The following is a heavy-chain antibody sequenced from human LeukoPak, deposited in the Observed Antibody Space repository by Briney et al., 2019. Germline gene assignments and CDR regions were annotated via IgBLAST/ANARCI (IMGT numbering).Heavy chain of an antibody. D-gene: IGHD2-21*02. CDR1: GFTFSSYW. J-gene: IGHJ5*02. V-gene: IGHV3-74*01. CDR3: ATSSCGGDCYGNWLDP. CDR2: INSDGRSP. Sequence: GGSLRLSCAASGFTFSSYWMHWVRQAPGKGLVWVSRINSDGRSPFYADSVKGRFTISRDNAKNTLFLQMNSLRVEDTAVYYCATSSCGGDCYGNWLDPWGQGTLVTVSS.